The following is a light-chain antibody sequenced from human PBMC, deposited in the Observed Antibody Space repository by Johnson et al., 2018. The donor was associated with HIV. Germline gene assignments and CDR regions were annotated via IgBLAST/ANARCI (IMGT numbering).Light chain of an antibody. Sequence: QSVLTQPPSASGTPGQRVTISCSGSGSNIGSNTVNWYQQLPGTAPKLLIYRNNQRPSGVPDRFSGSKSGTSASLAISGLQAEDEADYYCAAWGDRLTGPNDVCGTGTKVTVL. J-gene: IGLJ1*01. CDR2: RNN. CDR3: AAWGDRLTGPNDV. CDR1: GSNIGSNT. V-gene: IGLV1-44*01.